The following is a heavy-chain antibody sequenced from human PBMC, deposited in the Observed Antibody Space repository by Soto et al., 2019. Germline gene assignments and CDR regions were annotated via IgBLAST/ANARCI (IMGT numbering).Heavy chain of an antibody. J-gene: IGHJ6*03. Sequence: QVQLVQSGAEVKKPGSSVKVSCKASVGTFSSYTISWVRQAPGQGLEWMGRIIPILGIANYAQKLQGRVTITADKSTSTAYMELSRLRSEDTAVYYCASILAEGPDYYYYYLDVWGKGTTVTVSS. CDR1: VGTFSSYT. CDR2: IIPILGIA. D-gene: IGHD2-21*01. V-gene: IGHV1-69*02. CDR3: ASILAEGPDYYYYYLDV.